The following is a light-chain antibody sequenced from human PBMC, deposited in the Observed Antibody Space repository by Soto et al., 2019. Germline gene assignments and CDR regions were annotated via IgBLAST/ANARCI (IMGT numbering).Light chain of an antibody. CDR2: GES. Sequence: EIVLTQVPGTMSLSPGESATLSCRASQSVSSNYLAWYQQKTGQAPRVLIYGESSRTTGIPDRFSGSGSGTDLTLTISRLEPEDFAVYYCQKYHNSPLTCGPGTKVDIK. CDR1: QSVSSNY. V-gene: IGKV3-20*01. J-gene: IGKJ1*01. CDR3: QKYHNSPLT.